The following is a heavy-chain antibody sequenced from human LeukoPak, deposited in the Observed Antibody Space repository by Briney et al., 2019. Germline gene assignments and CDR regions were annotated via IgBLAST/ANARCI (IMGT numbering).Heavy chain of an antibody. V-gene: IGHV4-30-4*01. Sequence: KPSETLSLTCTVSGGSISSSSYYWSWIRQPPGKGLEWIGYIYYSGSTYYNPSLKSRVTMSVDTSKNQFSLKLNSVTAADTAVYYCGRVAGGVTGYWGQGTLVTVSS. D-gene: IGHD2-21*02. CDR3: GRVAGGVTGY. CDR1: GGSISSSSYY. CDR2: IYYSGST. J-gene: IGHJ4*02.